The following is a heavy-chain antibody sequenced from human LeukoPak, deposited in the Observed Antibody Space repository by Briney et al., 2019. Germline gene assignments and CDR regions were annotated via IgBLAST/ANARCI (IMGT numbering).Heavy chain of an antibody. J-gene: IGHJ4*02. CDR1: GGSISSYY. D-gene: IGHD3-22*01. CDR2: IYTSGST. Sequence: SETLSLTCTVSGGSISSYYWSWIRQPAGKGLEWIGRIYTSGSTNYNPSLKSRVTMSVDTSKNQSSLKLSSVTAADTAVYYCARAARYYYDSSGYYYYFDYWGQGTLVTVSS. V-gene: IGHV4-4*07. CDR3: ARAARYYYDSSGYYYYFDY.